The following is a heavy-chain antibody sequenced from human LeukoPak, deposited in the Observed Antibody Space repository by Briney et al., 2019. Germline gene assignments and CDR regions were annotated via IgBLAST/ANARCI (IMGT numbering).Heavy chain of an antibody. D-gene: IGHD6-19*01. CDR3: ARQIAVAGTTEYFQH. CDR2: IYYSGST. CDR1: GGSISSYY. V-gene: IGHV4-59*08. Sequence: PSETLSLTCTVSGGSISSYYWSWIRQPPGKGLEWIGYIYYSGSTNYNPSLKSRVTISVDTSKNQFSLKLSSVTAADTAVYYCARQIAVAGTTEYFQHWGQGTLVTVSS. J-gene: IGHJ1*01.